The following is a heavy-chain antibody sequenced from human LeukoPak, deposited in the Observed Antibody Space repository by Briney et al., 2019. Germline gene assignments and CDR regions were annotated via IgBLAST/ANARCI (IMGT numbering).Heavy chain of an antibody. CDR1: GYSINSGYS. J-gene: IGHJ4*02. V-gene: IGHV4-38-2*01. Sequence: PSETLSLTCAVSGYSINSGYSWGWIRQPPGKGLECIGSIHHSGSTYYNPSLKSRVTISVDTSKNQFSLKLTSVTAADTAVYYCARYGHEFESWGQGTLVTVSS. CDR2: IHHSGST. CDR3: ARYGHEFES. D-gene: IGHD4-17*01.